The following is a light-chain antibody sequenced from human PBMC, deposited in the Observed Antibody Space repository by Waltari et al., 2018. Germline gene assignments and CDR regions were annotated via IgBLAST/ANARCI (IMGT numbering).Light chain of an antibody. J-gene: IGLJ3*02. Sequence: QSALTQPASVSGSPGQSITISCTGTSSDVGFYDFVSWFQQHPGKAPNVMIYKVNNRPSGVSNRFSGSQSANTASLTISGLQDEDEADYYCSSYTRRSYWVFGGGTQLTVL. CDR1: SSDVGFYDF. CDR3: SSYTRRSYWV. CDR2: KVN. V-gene: IGLV2-14*01.